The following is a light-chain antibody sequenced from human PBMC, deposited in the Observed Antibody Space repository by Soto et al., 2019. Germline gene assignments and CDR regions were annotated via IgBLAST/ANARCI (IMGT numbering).Light chain of an antibody. V-gene: IGLV2-14*03. J-gene: IGLJ1*01. CDR3: FSYTSSGTYV. CDR2: DVS. Sequence: QSVLAQPASVSASLGQPITISCTGTSSDVGAYNYVYWYQQHPGKAPKLIIYDVSNRPSGIPNRFSGSKSGNTASLTISGLQAEDAAYYYCFSYTSSGTYVFGTGTKVTVL. CDR1: SSDVGAYNY.